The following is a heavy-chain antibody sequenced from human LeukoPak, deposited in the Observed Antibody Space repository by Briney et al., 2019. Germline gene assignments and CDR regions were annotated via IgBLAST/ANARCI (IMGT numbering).Heavy chain of an antibody. D-gene: IGHD5-18*01. CDR1: GGTFSSYA. CDR3: ARGRGCGYGFFDY. CDR2: IIPIFGTA. V-gene: IGHV1-69*06. J-gene: IGHJ4*02. Sequence: GASVKVSCQASGGTFSSYAIRWVRQAPGQGLEWMGGIIPIFGTANYAQKFQGRVTLTANKSTSTAYMELSSLRSEDTAVYYCARGRGCGYGFFDYWGQGTLITVSS.